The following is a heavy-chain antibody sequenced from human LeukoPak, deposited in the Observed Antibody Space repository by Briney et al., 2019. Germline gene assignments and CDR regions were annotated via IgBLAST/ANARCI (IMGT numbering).Heavy chain of an antibody. Sequence: PSETLSLTCAVYGGSFSGYYWSWIRQPPGKGLEWIGETNHSGSTNYNPSLKSRVTISVDTSKNQFSLKLSSVTAADTAVYYCASIGYCSSTSCIPSDAFDIWGQGTMVTVSS. D-gene: IGHD2-2*01. CDR3: ASIGYCSSTSCIPSDAFDI. CDR2: TNHSGST. CDR1: GGSFSGYY. J-gene: IGHJ3*02. V-gene: IGHV4-34*01.